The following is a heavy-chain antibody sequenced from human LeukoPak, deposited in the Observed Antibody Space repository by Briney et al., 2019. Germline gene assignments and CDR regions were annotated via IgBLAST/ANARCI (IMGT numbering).Heavy chain of an antibody. CDR1: GYSISSGYY. Sequence: SETLSLTCAVPGYSISSGYYWGWIRQPPGKGLEWIGSIYHSGSTFYNPSLKSRVTISVDTSKNQFSLRLSSVTASDTAVYYCARHEAEMATILGNYWGQGTLATVSS. CDR3: ARHEAEMATILGNY. V-gene: IGHV4-38-2*01. J-gene: IGHJ4*02. CDR2: IYHSGST. D-gene: IGHD5-24*01.